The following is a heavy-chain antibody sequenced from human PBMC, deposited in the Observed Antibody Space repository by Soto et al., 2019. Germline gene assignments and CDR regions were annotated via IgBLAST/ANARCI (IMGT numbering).Heavy chain of an antibody. CDR1: GFTFSSYS. Sequence: GGSLRLSCAASGFTFSSYSMNWVRQAPGKGLEWVSSISSSSSYIYYADSVKGRFTISRDNAKNSLYLQMNSLRAEDTAVYYCARDKESYYDFWSGSTDAFDIWGQGTMVTVAS. V-gene: IGHV3-21*01. CDR2: ISSSSSYI. CDR3: ARDKESYYDFWSGSTDAFDI. D-gene: IGHD3-3*01. J-gene: IGHJ3*02.